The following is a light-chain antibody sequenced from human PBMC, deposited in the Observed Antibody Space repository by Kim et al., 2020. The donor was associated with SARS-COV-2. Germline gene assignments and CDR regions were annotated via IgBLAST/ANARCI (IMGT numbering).Light chain of an antibody. Sequence: QSALTQPASVSASPGQSITISCTGTGIDVGGYNFVSWYQQHPGKAPKLMIFNVNSRPSGVSNRFSGSKSGNTASLTISGIQAADEADYYCSSFTSFTGTYTRVFGSGTKVTVL. CDR3: SSFTSFTGTYTRV. CDR2: NVN. J-gene: IGLJ1*01. CDR1: GIDVGGYNF. V-gene: IGLV2-14*03.